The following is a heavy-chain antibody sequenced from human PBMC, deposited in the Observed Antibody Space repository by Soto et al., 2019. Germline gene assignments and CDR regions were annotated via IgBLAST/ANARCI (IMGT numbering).Heavy chain of an antibody. CDR3: ARVPDYVWGSYRHFDY. CDR2: IYHSGSN. CDR1: GGSISSSNW. Sequence: PSETLSLTCAVSGGSISSSNWWSWVRQPPGKGLEWIGEIYHSGSNNYNPSLNSRVTISVDKSKNQFSLKLSSVTAADTAVYYCARVPDYVWGSYRHFDYWGQGTQVTVSS. J-gene: IGHJ4*02. D-gene: IGHD3-16*02. V-gene: IGHV4-4*02.